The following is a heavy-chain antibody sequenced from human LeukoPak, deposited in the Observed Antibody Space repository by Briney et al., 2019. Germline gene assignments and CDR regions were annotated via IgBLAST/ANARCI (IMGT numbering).Heavy chain of an antibody. V-gene: IGHV1-3*01. CDR2: INAGNGNT. D-gene: IGHD5-12*01. Sequence: ASVKVSCKASGYTFTSYAMHWVRQAPGQRLERMGWINAGNGNTKYSQKFQGRVTITRETSASTAYMEPSSLRSEDTAVYYCARGGYSGHELADYWGQGTLVTVSS. CDR1: GYTFTSYA. J-gene: IGHJ4*02. CDR3: ARGGYSGHELADY.